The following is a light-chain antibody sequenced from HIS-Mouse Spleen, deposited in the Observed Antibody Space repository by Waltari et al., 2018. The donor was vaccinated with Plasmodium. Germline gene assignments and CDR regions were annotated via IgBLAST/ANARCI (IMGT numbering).Light chain of an antibody. CDR1: SSYVGGYNY. V-gene: IGLV2-8*01. Sequence: QSALTQPPSASGSPGQSVTISCTGTSSYVGGYNYVSWYQQHPGKAPNLMIYEVSNPPSGVPDRFSGSKSGNTASLTVSGLQAEDEADYYCSSYAGSNNLVFGGGTKLTVL. J-gene: IGLJ2*01. CDR3: SSYAGSNNLV. CDR2: EVS.